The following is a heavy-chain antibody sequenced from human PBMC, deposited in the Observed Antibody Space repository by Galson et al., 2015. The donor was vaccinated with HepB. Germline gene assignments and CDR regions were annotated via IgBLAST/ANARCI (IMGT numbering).Heavy chain of an antibody. CDR1: GFTFSGHS. D-gene: IGHD3-16*01. Sequence: SLRLSCAASGFTFSGHSMIWVRQAPGKGLDWVSYIDGSGRTIYYADSVKGRFTVSRDNAKNSLYLQMNSLRAEDTAMYYCVRDEGLNDYWGQGTLVTVSS. CDR3: VRDEGLNDY. CDR2: IDGSGRTI. V-gene: IGHV3-48*01. J-gene: IGHJ4*02.